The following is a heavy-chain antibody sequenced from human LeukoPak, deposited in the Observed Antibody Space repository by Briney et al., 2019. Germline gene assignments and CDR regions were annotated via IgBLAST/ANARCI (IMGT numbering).Heavy chain of an antibody. CDR2: ITGSGDSGGST. CDR3: AKDLVFGYSSGWYEYYFDY. Sequence: PGGSLRLSCAASEFTFSSYAMSWVRQAPGKGLEWVSAITGSGDSGGSTYYADSVKGRFTISRDNSKNTLYLQMNSLRAEDTAVYYCAKDLVFGYSSGWYEYYFDYWGQGTLVTVSS. J-gene: IGHJ4*02. CDR1: EFTFSSYA. V-gene: IGHV3-23*01. D-gene: IGHD6-19*01.